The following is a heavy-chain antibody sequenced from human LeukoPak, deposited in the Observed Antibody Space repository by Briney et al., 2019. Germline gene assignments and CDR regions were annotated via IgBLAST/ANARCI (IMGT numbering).Heavy chain of an antibody. V-gene: IGHV3-53*01. CDR3: ARWGDAFDI. Sequence: PGGSLRLSCAVSGFNVSSYYMSWVRQAPGKGLEWVSVIFGGGRAFYADSVKGRFTLSRDNSKNTLYFQMNSLRAEDTAVYYGARWGDAFDIWGQGTMVTVSS. J-gene: IGHJ3*02. CDR1: GFNVSSYY. D-gene: IGHD7-27*01. CDR2: IFGGGRA.